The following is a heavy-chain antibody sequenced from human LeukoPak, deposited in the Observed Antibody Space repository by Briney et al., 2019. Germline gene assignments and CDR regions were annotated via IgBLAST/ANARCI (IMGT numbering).Heavy chain of an antibody. CDR2: IWYDGSNK. CDR3: ARDHDSSGYFFDY. D-gene: IGHD3-22*01. J-gene: IGHJ4*02. CDR1: GFTFSSYG. V-gene: IGHV3-33*01. Sequence: PGGSLRLSCAASGFTFSSYGMHWVRQAPGKGLEWVAVIWYDGSNKYYADSVKGRFTISRDNSKNTLYLQMNCLRAEDTAVYYCARDHDSSGYFFDYWGQGTLVTVSS.